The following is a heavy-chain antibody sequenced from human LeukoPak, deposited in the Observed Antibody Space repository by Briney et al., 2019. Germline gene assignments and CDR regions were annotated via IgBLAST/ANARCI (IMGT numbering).Heavy chain of an antibody. CDR3: ARAPVLGYCSSTSCYGTMWFDP. V-gene: IGHV3-21*01. CDR2: ISSSSSYI. Sequence: GGSLRLSCAASGFTFSSYSMNWVRQAPGKGLEWVSSISSSSSYIYYADSVKGRFTISRDNAKNSLYLQMNSLRAEDTAVYYCARAPVLGYCSSTSCYGTMWFDPWGQVTLVTVSS. J-gene: IGHJ5*02. CDR1: GFTFSSYS. D-gene: IGHD2-2*01.